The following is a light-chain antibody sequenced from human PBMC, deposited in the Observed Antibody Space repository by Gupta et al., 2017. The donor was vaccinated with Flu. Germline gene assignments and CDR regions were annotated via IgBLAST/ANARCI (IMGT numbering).Light chain of an antibody. V-gene: IGKV3-11*01. CDR1: QSVGSL. Sequence: SPATLSLSPGERATLSCRASQSVGSLLAWYQQKPGQAPRLLIYDASNRANGIPDRFSGSGSGTDFTLTISSLEPEDFAVYYCQQRSIWLSFGGGTKVEIK. J-gene: IGKJ4*01. CDR2: DAS. CDR3: QQRSIWLS.